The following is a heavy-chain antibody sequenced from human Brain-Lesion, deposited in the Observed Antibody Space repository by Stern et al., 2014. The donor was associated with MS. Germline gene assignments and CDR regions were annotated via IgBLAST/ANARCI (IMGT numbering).Heavy chain of an antibody. Sequence: VHLEESGPGLVKPSGTLSLTCAVSGGSISSSHWWTWVRQPPGKGLEWIGELYHTGNANYNRSLKSHVRMPPDKSKKQLTLHLNSVTAADTAIYFCARYDDSSGYYQVGGLDSWGQGTLVSVSS. CDR3: ARYDDSSGYYQVGGLDS. D-gene: IGHD3-22*01. CDR2: LYHTGNA. CDR1: GGSISSSHW. V-gene: IGHV4-4*02. J-gene: IGHJ4*02.